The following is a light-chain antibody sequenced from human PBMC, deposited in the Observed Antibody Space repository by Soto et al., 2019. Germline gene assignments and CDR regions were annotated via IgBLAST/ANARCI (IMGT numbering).Light chain of an antibody. J-gene: IGLJ2*01. CDR2: EVS. CDR1: SSDVGGDNY. CDR3: SSYAGSNTFV. Sequence: QSALTQPPSASGAPGQSVTISCTGTSSDVGGDNYVSWYQQHPGKAPKLMIYEVSKRPSGVPDRFSGSKSGNTASLTVSGLQAEDESDYYCSSYAGSNTFVFGGGTKLTVL. V-gene: IGLV2-8*01.